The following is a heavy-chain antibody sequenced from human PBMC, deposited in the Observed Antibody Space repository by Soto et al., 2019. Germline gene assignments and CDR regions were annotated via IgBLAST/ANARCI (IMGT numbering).Heavy chain of an antibody. CDR3: VRRAWDSYYAIDV. CDR1: GFTYTDFA. J-gene: IGHJ6*02. Sequence: VQLVESGGGEVQPGRSLRLSCAASGFTYTDFALHWVRQAPGKGLEWVAIISYDGSDKYYADSVKGRFAVSRDNPKNTLYLEINSLRPEDTAVYFCVRRAWDSYYAIDVWGQGTTVTVFS. V-gene: IGHV3-30*09. D-gene: IGHD3-22*01. CDR2: ISYDGSDK.